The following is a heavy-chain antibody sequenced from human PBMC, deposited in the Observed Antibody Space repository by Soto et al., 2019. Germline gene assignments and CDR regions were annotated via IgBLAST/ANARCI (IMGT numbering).Heavy chain of an antibody. D-gene: IGHD2-2*01. J-gene: IGHJ4*02. CDR3: AHSHPYCSGTRCYWGFDY. V-gene: IGHV2-5*02. CDR1: GFSLSTSEVA. CDR2: IYWDDDK. Sequence: QITLKESGPTLVKPTQTLTLTCTFSGFSLSTSEVAVGWIRQPPGKALEWLALIYWDDDKRYSPSLESRLTITKDTSKNQVALTMTNMDPVDTATYYCAHSHPYCSGTRCYWGFDYWGQGALVTVSS.